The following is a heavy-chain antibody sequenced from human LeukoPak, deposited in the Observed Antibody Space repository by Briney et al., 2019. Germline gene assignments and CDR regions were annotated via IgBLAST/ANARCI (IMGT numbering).Heavy chain of an antibody. V-gene: IGHV3-21*01. CDR3: ASFASNLIGLDY. D-gene: IGHD3-16*02. Sequence: GGSLRLSCAASGFTFSSYSMNWVRQAPGKGLEWVSSISSSSSYIYYADSVKGRFTISRDNAKNSLFLQMNSLRAEDTAVYSCASFASNLIGLDYWGQGTLVTVSS. CDR1: GFTFSSYS. J-gene: IGHJ4*02. CDR2: ISSSSSYI.